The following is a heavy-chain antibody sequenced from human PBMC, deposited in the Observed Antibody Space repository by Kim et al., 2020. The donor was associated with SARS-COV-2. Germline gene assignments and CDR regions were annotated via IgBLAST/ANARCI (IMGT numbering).Heavy chain of an antibody. D-gene: IGHD3-3*01. CDR3: ARDNRRITIFGVVVGQDNWFDP. J-gene: IGHJ5*02. V-gene: IGHV1-69*13. CDR2: IIPIFGTA. Sequence: SVKVSCKASGGTFSSYAISWVRQTPGQGLEWMGGIIPIFGTANYAQKFQGRVTITADESTSTAYIELSSLRSEDTAVYYCARDNRRITIFGVVVGQDNWFDPWGQGTLVTVSS. CDR1: GGTFSSYA.